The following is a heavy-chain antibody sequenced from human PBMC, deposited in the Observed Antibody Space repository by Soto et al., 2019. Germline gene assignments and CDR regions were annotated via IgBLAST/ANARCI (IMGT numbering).Heavy chain of an antibody. J-gene: IGHJ4*02. D-gene: IGHD2-15*01. Sequence: GASVKVSCKASGGTFSSYAISWVRQAPGQGLEWMGGIIPIFGTANYAQKFQGRVTIIADKSTSTAYMELSSLRSEDTAVYYCARVMDCSGGSCYEDYWGQGTLVTVSS. CDR1: GGTFSSYA. CDR2: IIPIFGTA. V-gene: IGHV1-69*06. CDR3: ARVMDCSGGSCYEDY.